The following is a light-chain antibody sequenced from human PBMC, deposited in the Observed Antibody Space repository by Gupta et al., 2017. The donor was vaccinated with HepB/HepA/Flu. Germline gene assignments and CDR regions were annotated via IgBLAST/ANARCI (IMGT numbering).Light chain of an antibody. CDR3: AAWEGSLNGWV. CDR2: SNN. J-gene: IGLJ3*02. CDR1: SSNVGGNT. Sequence: QFVLIQPPSASGCPGQGVTIPCSGSSSNVGGNTVNWYQQLPGTAPKLVIYSNNPRPSGVPVRFSGSKSVTSASLAISGLQSEDEGDYYCAAWEGSLNGWVFGGGTKVTVL. V-gene: IGLV1-44*01.